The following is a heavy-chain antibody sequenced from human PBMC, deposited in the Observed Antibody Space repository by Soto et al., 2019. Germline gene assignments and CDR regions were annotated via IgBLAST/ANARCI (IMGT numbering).Heavy chain of an antibody. CDR2: VYSSGTT. CDR3: ARTTAVPNTLRSRYFFDY. Sequence: PSETLSLTCSVSGGSVSDNTYYWSWIRQPPGKRLEWIGYVYSSGTTNYNPSLKSRVTISVDLSKNRFSLRLSSVATADTALYYCARTTAVPNTLRSRYFFDYWGQGTLVTVSS. V-gene: IGHV4-61*01. D-gene: IGHD4-17*01. J-gene: IGHJ4*02. CDR1: GGSVSDNTYY.